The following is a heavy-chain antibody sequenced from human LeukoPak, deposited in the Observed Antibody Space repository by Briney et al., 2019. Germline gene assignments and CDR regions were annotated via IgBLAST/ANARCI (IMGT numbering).Heavy chain of an antibody. CDR2: IYYSGST. CDR1: GGSISSYY. D-gene: IGHD3-10*01. J-gene: IGHJ5*02. V-gene: IGHV4-59*08. Sequence: SETLSLTCTVSGGSISSYYWSWIRQPPGKGLEGIGYIYYSGSTNYNPSLKSRVTISVDTSKNQFSLKLSSVTAADTAVYYCARQGGYYGSGSPNWFDPWGQGTLVTVSS. CDR3: ARQGGYYGSGSPNWFDP.